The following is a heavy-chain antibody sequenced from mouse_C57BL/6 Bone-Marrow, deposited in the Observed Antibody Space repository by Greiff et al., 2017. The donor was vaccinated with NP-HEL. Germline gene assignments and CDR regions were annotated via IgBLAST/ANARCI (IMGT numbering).Heavy chain of an antibody. CDR2: IYPRSGNT. V-gene: IGHV1-81*01. J-gene: IGHJ2*01. CDR3: ARPPNYYGSSPYYFDY. CDR1: GYTFTSYG. Sequence: VMLVESGAELARPGASVKLSCKASGYTFTSYGISGGRRGTGQGLEWIGEIYPRSGNTYYNEKFKGKATLTADKSSSTAYMELRSLTSEDSAVYFCARPPNYYGSSPYYFDYWGQGTTLTVSS. D-gene: IGHD1-1*01.